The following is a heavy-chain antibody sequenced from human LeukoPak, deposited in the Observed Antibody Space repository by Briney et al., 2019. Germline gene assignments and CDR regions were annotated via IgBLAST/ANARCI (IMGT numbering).Heavy chain of an antibody. J-gene: IGHJ4*02. Sequence: EGSLRLSCAASGFTFSSYWMSWVRQAPGKGLEWVANIKQDGSEKYYVDSVKGRFTISRDNAKNSLYLQMNSLRAEDTAVYYCASEERRYSNAPGDYWGQGTLVTVSS. V-gene: IGHV3-7*01. CDR1: GFTFSSYW. CDR3: ASEERRYSNAPGDY. CDR2: IKQDGSEK. D-gene: IGHD6-13*01.